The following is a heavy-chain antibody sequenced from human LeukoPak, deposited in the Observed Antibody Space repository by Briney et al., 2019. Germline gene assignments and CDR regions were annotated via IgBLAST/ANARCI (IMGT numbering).Heavy chain of an antibody. CDR3: ARVSFADGGYFDY. CDR2: ISRSTNHT. CDR1: GFTFSSYY. D-gene: IGHD2-15*01. J-gene: IGHJ4*02. V-gene: IGHV3-21*01. Sequence: GGSLRLSCAASGFTFSSYYMNWVRQAPGKGLEWVSSISRSTNHTYYADSLKGRFTISRDNAKNSLYLQMSSLRAEDTAVYYCARVSFADGGYFDYWGQGSLVTVSS.